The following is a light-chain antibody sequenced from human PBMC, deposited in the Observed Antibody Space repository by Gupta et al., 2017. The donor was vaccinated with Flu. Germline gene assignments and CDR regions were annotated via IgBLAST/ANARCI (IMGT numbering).Light chain of an antibody. V-gene: IGLV6-57*01. CDR2: EDN. CDR3: QAEDSNTVV. CDR1: SGSFYTNY. Sequence: NFILTQPPSVSESPVQTVPISCTRSSGSFYTNYVPWYQQRPGSSPITLIYEDNGRPSGVPDRFSGSIDTSSTAAALTIAGLKTEDEDEYFWQAEDSNTVVFGGGTRLTVL. J-gene: IGLJ2*01.